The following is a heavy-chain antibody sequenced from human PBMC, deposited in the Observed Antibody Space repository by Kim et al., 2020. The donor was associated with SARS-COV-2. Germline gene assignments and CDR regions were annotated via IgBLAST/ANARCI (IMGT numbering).Heavy chain of an antibody. CDR2: ISYDGSNK. V-gene: IGHV3-30*04. D-gene: IGHD6-13*01. Sequence: GGSLRLSCAASGFTFSSYAMHWVRQAPGKGLEWVAVISYDGSNKYYADSVKGRFTISRDNSKNTLYLQMNSLRAEDTAVYYCARDLSVSGQLVPYYYGMDVWGQGTTVTVSS. CDR1: GFTFSSYA. J-gene: IGHJ6*02. CDR3: ARDLSVSGQLVPYYYGMDV.